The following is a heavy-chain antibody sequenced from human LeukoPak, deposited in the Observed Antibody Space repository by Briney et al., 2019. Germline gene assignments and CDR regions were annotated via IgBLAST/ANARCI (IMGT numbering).Heavy chain of an antibody. CDR3: ARLLLWFGELSRFDY. D-gene: IGHD3-10*01. J-gene: IGHJ4*02. V-gene: IGHV4-34*01. CDR2: FNHSGGT. CDR1: GGSFSGYY. Sequence: SETLSLTCAVYGGSFSGYYWSWIRQPPGKGLEWIGEFNHSGGTNYNPSLKSRVTISVDTSKNQFSLKLSSVTAADTAVYYCARLLLWFGELSRFDYWGQGTLVTVSS.